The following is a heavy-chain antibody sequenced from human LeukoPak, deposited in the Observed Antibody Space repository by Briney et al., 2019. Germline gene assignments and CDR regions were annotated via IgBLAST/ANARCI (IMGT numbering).Heavy chain of an antibody. CDR1: GYSFTSYW. CDR3: ARPGYCSSTSCRHYYYYGMDV. Sequence: GESLKISCKGSGYSFTSYWIGWVRQMPGKSLEWMGIIYPGDSDTRYSPSFQGQVTISADKSISTAYLQWSSLKASDTAMYYCARPGYCSSTSCRHYYYYGMDVWGQGTTVTVSS. D-gene: IGHD2-2*01. J-gene: IGHJ6*02. V-gene: IGHV5-51*01. CDR2: IYPGDSDT.